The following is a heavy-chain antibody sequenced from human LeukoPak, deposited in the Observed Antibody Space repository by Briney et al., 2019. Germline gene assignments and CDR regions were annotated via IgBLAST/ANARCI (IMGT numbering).Heavy chain of an antibody. CDR2: ISSSSSTI. Sequence: PGGSLRLSCAASGFTFSSYSMNWVRQAPGKGLEWLSYISSSSSTIYYADSVKGRFTISRDNAKNSLYLQMNSLRDEDTAVYYCARGRLVRGFFDYWGQGTLVTVSS. CDR3: ARGRLVRGFFDY. D-gene: IGHD3-10*01. CDR1: GFTFSSYS. J-gene: IGHJ4*02. V-gene: IGHV3-48*02.